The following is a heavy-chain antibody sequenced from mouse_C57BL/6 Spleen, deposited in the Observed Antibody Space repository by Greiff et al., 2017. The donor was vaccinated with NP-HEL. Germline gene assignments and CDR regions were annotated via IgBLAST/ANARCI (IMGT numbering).Heavy chain of an antibody. CDR3: ARHNGYDVFYAMDY. V-gene: IGHV5-6*01. Sequence: VQLKESGGDLVKPGGSLKLSCAASGFTFSSYGMSWVRQTPDKRLEWVATISSGGSYTYYPDSVKGRFTISRDNAKNTLYLQMSSLKSEDTAMYYCARHNGYDVFYAMDYWGQGTSVTVSS. CDR1: GFTFSSYG. J-gene: IGHJ4*01. CDR2: ISSGGSYT. D-gene: IGHD2-2*01.